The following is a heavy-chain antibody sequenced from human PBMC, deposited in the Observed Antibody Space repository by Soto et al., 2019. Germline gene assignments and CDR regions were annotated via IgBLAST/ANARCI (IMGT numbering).Heavy chain of an antibody. CDR2: MHSTGRA. V-gene: IGHV4-59*01. CDR1: GASMNDYY. J-gene: IGHJ4*02. CDR3: VRSGHSFEGAM. D-gene: IGHD2-2*01. Sequence: PSETLSLTCSVSGASMNDYYGSWVRQPPGKGLEWIGYMHSTGRANSNSSLNSRVSISMDTSKNRFSLSLTSVTPADTAVYYCVRSGHSFEGAMWGRGILVTVSS.